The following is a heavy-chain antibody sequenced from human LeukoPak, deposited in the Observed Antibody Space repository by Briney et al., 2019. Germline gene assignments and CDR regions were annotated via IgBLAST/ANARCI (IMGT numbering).Heavy chain of an antibody. J-gene: IGHJ4*02. D-gene: IGHD3-22*01. CDR2: INSDGSST. CDR3: ARVDDSSGYYVVYFDY. Sequence: GGSLRLSCAASGFTFSSYWMHWVRQAPGKGLVWVSRINSDGSSTSYADSVKGRFTISRDNAKNTLCLQMNSLRAEDTAVYYCARVDDSSGYYVVYFDYWGQGTLVTVSS. CDR1: GFTFSSYW. V-gene: IGHV3-74*01.